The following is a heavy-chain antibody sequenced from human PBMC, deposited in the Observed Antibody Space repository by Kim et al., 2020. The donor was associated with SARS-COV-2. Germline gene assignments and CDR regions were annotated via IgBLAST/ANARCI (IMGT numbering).Heavy chain of an antibody. V-gene: IGHV3-21*01. CDR1: GFTFSSYS. D-gene: IGHD2-2*01. J-gene: IGHJ5*02. Sequence: GGSLRLSCAASGFTFSSYSMNWVRQAPGKGLEWVSSISSSSYIYYADSVKGRFTISRDNAKNSLYLQMNSLRAEDTAVYYCAGDVVVPAAPGYPWGQGTLVTVSS. CDR3: AGDVVVPAAPGYP. CDR2: ISSSSYI.